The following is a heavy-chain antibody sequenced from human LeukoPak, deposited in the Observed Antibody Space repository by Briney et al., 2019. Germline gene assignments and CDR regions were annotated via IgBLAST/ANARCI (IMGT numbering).Heavy chain of an antibody. CDR1: GGSITGYY. V-gene: IGHV4-34*01. CDR3: ARGNILTGYCFDF. J-gene: IGHJ4*02. CDR2: IHYTGAT. Sequence: SETLSLTCAVYGGSITGYYWSWIRQTPGRGLEWFGEIHYTGATSYNPSLKSRATISTDTSKNQFSLRLSSVTAADTAVYYCARGNILTGYCFDFWGQGALVTVSS. D-gene: IGHD3-9*01.